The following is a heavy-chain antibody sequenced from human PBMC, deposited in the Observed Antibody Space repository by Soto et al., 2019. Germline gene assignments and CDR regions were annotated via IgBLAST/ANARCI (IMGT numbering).Heavy chain of an antibody. CDR1: GFTLSSYG. D-gene: IGHD4-17*01. CDR2: ISYDGSNK. Sequence: PGGSLRLSCAASGFTLSSYGMHWVRQAPGKGLEWVAVISYDGSNKYYADSVKGRFTISRDNSKNTLYLQMNSLRAEDTAVYYCAKDPPYGDYFDYWGQGTLVTVSS. V-gene: IGHV3-30*18. J-gene: IGHJ4*02. CDR3: AKDPPYGDYFDY.